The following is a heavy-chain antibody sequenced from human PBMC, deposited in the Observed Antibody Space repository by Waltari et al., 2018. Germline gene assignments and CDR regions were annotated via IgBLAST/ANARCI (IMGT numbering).Heavy chain of an antibody. J-gene: IGHJ4*02. D-gene: IGHD3-16*01. V-gene: IGHV4-39*01. CDR1: GDSINTDSYY. CDR3: ARRWGGRLGPNKDRPHFDY. CDR2: DHSTGNT. Sequence: QLQLQESGPRLVKPSETLSLTCSVSGDSINTDSYYWGWIRQSPGQTLEWIGSDHSTGNTYYNPSLKSLLSISIDASKNQFSLNLTSVTTADTATYFCARRWGGRLGPNKDRPHFDYWGQGTLVTVSS.